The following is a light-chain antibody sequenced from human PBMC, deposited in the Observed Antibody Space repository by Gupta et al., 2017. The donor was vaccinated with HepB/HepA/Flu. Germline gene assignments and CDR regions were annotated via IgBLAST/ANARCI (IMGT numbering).Light chain of an antibody. J-gene: IGKJ1*01. Sequence: EIVLTQSPGTLSLSPGERATLSCRASQSVSSSYLAWYQQKPGQAPRLLIYGASSRATGIPDRFSGSGSGTDFTLTISRREPEDFAVYYCQHEGSSLRTFGQGTXVEIK. CDR2: GAS. CDR3: QHEGSSLRT. CDR1: QSVSSSY. V-gene: IGKV3-20*01.